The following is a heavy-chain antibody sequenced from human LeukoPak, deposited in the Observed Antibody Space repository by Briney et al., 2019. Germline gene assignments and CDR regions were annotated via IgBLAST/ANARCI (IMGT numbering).Heavy chain of an antibody. D-gene: IGHD3-9*01. CDR1: GFTFSSYW. V-gene: IGHV3-7*01. J-gene: IGHJ6*02. Sequence: PGGSLRLSCAASGFTFSSYWMSWVRQAPGKGLEWVANIKQDGSEKYYVDSVKGRFTISRDNAKNSLYLQMNSLRAEDTAVYYCARGIDWVDPSYYYYYGMDVWGQGTTVTVSS. CDR2: IKQDGSEK. CDR3: ARGIDWVDPSYYYYYGMDV.